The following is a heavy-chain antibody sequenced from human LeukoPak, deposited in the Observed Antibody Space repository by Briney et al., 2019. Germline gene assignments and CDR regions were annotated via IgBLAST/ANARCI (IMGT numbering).Heavy chain of an antibody. CDR2: IRYDGSNK. Sequence: PGGSLRLSCAASGSTFSSYGMHWVRQAPGKGLEWVAFIRYDGSNKYYADSVKGRFTISRDNSKNTLYLQMNSLRAEDTAVYYCAKEILWFGESAFDYWGQGTLVTVSS. CDR3: AKEILWFGESAFDY. D-gene: IGHD3-10*01. CDR1: GSTFSSYG. J-gene: IGHJ4*02. V-gene: IGHV3-30*02.